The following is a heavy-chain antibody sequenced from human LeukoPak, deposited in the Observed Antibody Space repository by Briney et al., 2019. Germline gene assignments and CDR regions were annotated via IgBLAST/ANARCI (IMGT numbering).Heavy chain of an antibody. D-gene: IGHD3-16*02. Sequence: GGSLRLSCAASGFTFGDYAMNWVRQAPGQGLEWVSGLSWNSISIGYADFVKGRFTISRDNAKNSLYLQMNRLRTEDTALYYCVKSRIAEGPESFDYWGQGTLVTVSS. CDR2: LSWNSISI. CDR3: VKSRIAEGPESFDY. V-gene: IGHV3-9*01. J-gene: IGHJ4*02. CDR1: GFTFGDYA.